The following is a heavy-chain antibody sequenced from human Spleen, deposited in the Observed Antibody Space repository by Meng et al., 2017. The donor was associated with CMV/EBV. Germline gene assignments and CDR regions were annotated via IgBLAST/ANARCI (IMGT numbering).Heavy chain of an antibody. Sequence: GGSLRLSCAASGFTFSSYSINWVRQAPGKGLEWVSYISSRSTTIHYADSVKGRFTVARDNAKKSLYLQMNSLRAEDTAVYYCARAIFGSGYYGMDVWGQGTTVTVSS. D-gene: IGHD3-3*02. V-gene: IGHV3-48*04. CDR3: ARAIFGSGYYGMDV. CDR2: ISSRSTTI. J-gene: IGHJ6*02. CDR1: GFTFSSYS.